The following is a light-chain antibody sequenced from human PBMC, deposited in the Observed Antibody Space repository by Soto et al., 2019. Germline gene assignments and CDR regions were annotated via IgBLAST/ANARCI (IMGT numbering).Light chain of an antibody. CDR2: EVT. V-gene: IGLV2-8*01. Sequence: QSVLTQPPSASGSLGQSVTISCTGTSSDVGGYNYVSWYQQYPGRAPKLMIYEVTKRPSGVPDRFSGSKSGNTASLTVSGLQAEDEADYYCSSYAASNNFYFVFGGGTKVTVL. J-gene: IGLJ3*02. CDR1: SSDVGGYNY. CDR3: SSYAASNNFYFV.